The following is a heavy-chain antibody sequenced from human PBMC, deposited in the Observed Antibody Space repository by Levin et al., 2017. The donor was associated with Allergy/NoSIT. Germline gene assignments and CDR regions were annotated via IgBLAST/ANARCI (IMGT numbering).Heavy chain of an antibody. Sequence: GSLRLSCTVSGGSISSYYWSWIRQPPGKGLEWIGYIYYSGSTNYNPSLKSRVTISVDTSKNQFSLKLSSVTAADTAVYYCARGGIFTLGPWGQGTLVTVSS. V-gene: IGHV4-59*01. CDR2: IYYSGST. D-gene: IGHD2-15*01. CDR3: ARGGIFTLGP. J-gene: IGHJ5*02. CDR1: GGSISSYY.